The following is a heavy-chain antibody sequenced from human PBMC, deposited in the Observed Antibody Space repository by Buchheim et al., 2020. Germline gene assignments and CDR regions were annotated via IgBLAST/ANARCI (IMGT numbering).Heavy chain of an antibody. D-gene: IGHD2-2*01. CDR2: ISGSGGST. CDR1: GFTFSSYA. Sequence: EVQLLESGGGLVQPGGSLRLSCAASGFTFSSYAMSWVRQAPGKGLEWVSAISGSGGSTYYADSVKGRFTISRDNSKNTLYLQMNSLRAEDTAVYYCAKGSTYCSSTSCYSVYRSGYDFDYWGQGTL. CDR3: AKGSTYCSSTSCYSVYRSGYDFDY. J-gene: IGHJ4*02. V-gene: IGHV3-23*01.